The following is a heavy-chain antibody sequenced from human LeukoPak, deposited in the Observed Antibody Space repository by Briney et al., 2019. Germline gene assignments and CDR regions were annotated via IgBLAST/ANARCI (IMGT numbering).Heavy chain of an antibody. CDR3: ARDIVTGYYRGIDY. V-gene: IGHV4-59*12. D-gene: IGHD3-9*01. CDR1: GGSISSYY. Sequence: SETLSLTYTVSGGSISSYYWSWIRQPPGKGLEWIGYIYYSGSTNYNPSLKSRVTISVDTSKNQFSLKLSSVTAADTAVYYCARDIVTGYYRGIDYWGQGTLVTVSS. J-gene: IGHJ4*02. CDR2: IYYSGST.